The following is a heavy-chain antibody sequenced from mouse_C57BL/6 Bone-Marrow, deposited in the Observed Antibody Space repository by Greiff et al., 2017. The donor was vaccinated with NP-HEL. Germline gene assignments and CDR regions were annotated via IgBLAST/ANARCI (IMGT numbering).Heavy chain of an antibody. Sequence: EVKLMESGGGLVKPGGSLKLSCAASGFTFSSYAMSWVRQTPEKRLEWVATISDGGSYTYYPDNVKGRFTISRDNAKNNLYLQMSHLKSEDTAMYYCARPTMVTTGAMDYWGQGTSVTVSS. J-gene: IGHJ4*01. CDR3: ARPTMVTTGAMDY. D-gene: IGHD2-2*01. V-gene: IGHV5-4*03. CDR2: ISDGGSYT. CDR1: GFTFSSYA.